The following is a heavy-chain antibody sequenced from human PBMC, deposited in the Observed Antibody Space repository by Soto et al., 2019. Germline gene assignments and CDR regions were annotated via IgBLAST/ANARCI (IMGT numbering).Heavy chain of an antibody. J-gene: IGHJ5*02. V-gene: IGHV4-59*01. D-gene: IGHD6-13*01. CDR1: GGSISSYY. CDR2: IYYSGST. Sequence: SETLSLTCTVSGGSISSYYWSWIRQPPGKGLEWIGYIYYSGSTNYNPSLKSRVTISVDTSKNQFSLKLSSVTAADTAVYYCARVLAAAGANWFDPWGQGTLVTVS. CDR3: ARVLAAAGANWFDP.